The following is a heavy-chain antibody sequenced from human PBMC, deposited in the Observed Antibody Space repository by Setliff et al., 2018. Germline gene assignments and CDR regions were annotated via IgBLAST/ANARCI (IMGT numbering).Heavy chain of an antibody. CDR1: GFTFERNG. V-gene: IGHV3-20*04. D-gene: IGHD5-12*01. CDR3: TRFGRDDIGI. CDR2: INWDGKTT. J-gene: IGHJ3*02. Sequence: GSLRLSCAASGFTFERNGMNWVRQAPGKGLEWVSTINWDGKTTAYADSVKGRFTISRDNANRFLYLHMNSLRADDTALYYCTRFGRDDIGIWGQGTMVTVSS.